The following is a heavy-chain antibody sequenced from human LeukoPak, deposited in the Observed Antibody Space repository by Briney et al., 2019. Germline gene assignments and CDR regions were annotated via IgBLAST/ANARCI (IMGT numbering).Heavy chain of an antibody. CDR2: IGGTDGTT. CDR1: GFTFSTYV. J-gene: IGHJ4*02. V-gene: IGHV3-23*01. D-gene: IGHD3-10*01. Sequence: PGGSLRLSCAASGFTFSTYVMNWVRQAPRKRLEWVSAIGGTDGTTFYADPVKGRFAISRDNSKNTLFLDMHTLEAEDTALYYCMKRVDGSGTYYIDYWGQGTLVTVSS. CDR3: MKRVDGSGTYYIDY.